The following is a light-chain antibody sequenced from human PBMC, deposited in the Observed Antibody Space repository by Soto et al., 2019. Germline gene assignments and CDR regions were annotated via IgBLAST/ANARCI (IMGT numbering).Light chain of an antibody. V-gene: IGKV1-5*02. J-gene: IGKJ1*01. Sequence: DIQMTQSPSSLSASVGDRVTIICRASQSVSTRLAWYQQKPGKAPKVLIYDASSWAGGVPSRFTGSGSGTEFTLTINSLQPDDFATYYCQQYNTYSPTFGQGTKVDNK. CDR3: QQYNTYSPT. CDR2: DAS. CDR1: QSVSTR.